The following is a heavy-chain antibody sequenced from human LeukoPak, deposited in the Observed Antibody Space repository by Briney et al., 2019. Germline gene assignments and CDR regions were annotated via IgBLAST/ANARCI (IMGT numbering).Heavy chain of an antibody. J-gene: IGHJ4*02. CDR2: ISSSSSYI. D-gene: IGHD3-3*01. Sequence: GGSLRLSCAASGFTFSSYSMNWVRQAPGKGLEWVSSISSSSSYIYYADSVKGRFTISRDNAKNSLYLQMNSLRAEDTALYYCAKEGGDKDDFWSGYRPYYFDYWGQGTLVTVSS. CDR3: AKEGGDKDDFWSGYRPYYFDY. CDR1: GFTFSSYS. V-gene: IGHV3-21*04.